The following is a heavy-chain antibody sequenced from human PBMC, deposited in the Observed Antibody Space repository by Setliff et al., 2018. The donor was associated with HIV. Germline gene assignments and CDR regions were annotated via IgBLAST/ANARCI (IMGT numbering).Heavy chain of an antibody. D-gene: IGHD1-26*01. CDR3: ARGFGAPYLFSGYMDV. CDR1: GESFSGFY. J-gene: IGHJ6*03. V-gene: IGHV4-34*01. CDR2: INPSGST. Sequence: ASETLSLTCAVYGESFSGFYWNWIRQPPGKGLEWIGEINPSGSTNYNPSLKSRVTIAVDKAKNQFSLKLTSVTAADTAVYFCARGFGAPYLFSGYMDVWGKGTTVTVSS.